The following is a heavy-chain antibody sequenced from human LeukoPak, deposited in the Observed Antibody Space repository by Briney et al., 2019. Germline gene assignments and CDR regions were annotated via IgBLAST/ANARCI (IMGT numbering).Heavy chain of an antibody. D-gene: IGHD6-13*01. J-gene: IGHJ4*02. CDR1: GFTFDDYG. V-gene: IGHV3-20*04. Sequence: GGSLRLSCAASGFTFDDYGMSWVRQAPGKGLEWVSGINWNGGSTGYADSVKGRFTISRDNAKNSLYLQMNSLRAEDTALYYCARGTLKAAATDFDYWGQGALVTVSS. CDR3: ARGTLKAAATDFDY. CDR2: INWNGGST.